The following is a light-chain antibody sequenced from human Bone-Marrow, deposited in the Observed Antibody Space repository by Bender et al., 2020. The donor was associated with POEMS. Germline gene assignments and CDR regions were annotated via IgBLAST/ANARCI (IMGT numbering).Light chain of an antibody. CDR3: CSYAGGRSWV. V-gene: IGLV2-23*01. Sequence: QSALTQPASVSGSPGQSITISCSGTSSDVGRYNLVSWYQHHPGRAPKLMIYEGFKRPSGVSNRFSGSKSGNTASLTISGLQSEDEADYYCCSYAGGRSWVFGGGTKMTVL. CDR1: SSDVGRYNL. J-gene: IGLJ3*02. CDR2: EGF.